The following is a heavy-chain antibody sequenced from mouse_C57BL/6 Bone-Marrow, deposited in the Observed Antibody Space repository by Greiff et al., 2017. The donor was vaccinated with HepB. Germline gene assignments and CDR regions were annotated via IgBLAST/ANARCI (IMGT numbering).Heavy chain of an antibody. CDR2: IWGVGST. V-gene: IGHV2-6*01. CDR3: ARRTIYDGYYFYAMDY. Sequence: QVQLKQSGPGLVAPSQSLSITCTVSGFSLTSYGVDWVRQSPGKGLEWLGVIWGVGSTNYNSALKSRLSISKDNSKSQVFLKMNSLQTDDTAMYYCARRTIYDGYYFYAMDYWGQGTSVTVSS. D-gene: IGHD2-3*01. CDR1: GFSLTSYG. J-gene: IGHJ4*01.